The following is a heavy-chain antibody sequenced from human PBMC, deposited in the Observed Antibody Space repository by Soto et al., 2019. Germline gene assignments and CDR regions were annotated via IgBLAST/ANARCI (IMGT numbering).Heavy chain of an antibody. CDR2: ISGHDDKT. CDR1: GYSFSTCG. J-gene: IGHJ3*02. V-gene: IGHV1-18*01. Sequence: QVQLVQSGAELKRPGASVKVSCKASGYSFSTCGITWVRQAPGQGLEWMGWISGHDDKTKLAENFQGRVTMTTDTPTGADLMEMGGRKFDTTGLYFVGRGGGGGISFSPHVWFPSDGIDIWGQGTMVTVSS. CDR3: GRGGGGGISFSPHVWFPSDGIDI. D-gene: IGHD3-16*02.